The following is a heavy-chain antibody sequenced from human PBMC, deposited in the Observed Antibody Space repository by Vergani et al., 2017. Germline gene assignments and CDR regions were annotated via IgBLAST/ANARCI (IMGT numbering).Heavy chain of an antibody. CDR2: IRYDGSNK. CDR3: ARAPPDGGTGTLWFDP. V-gene: IGHV3-30*02. Sequence: QVQLVESGGGVVQPGGSLRLSCAASGFTFSSYGMHWVRQAPGKGLEWVAFIRYDGSNKYYADSVKGRFTISRDNSKNTLYLQMNSLRAEDTAVYYCARAPPDGGTGTLWFDPWGQGTLVTVSS. CDR1: GFTFSSYG. J-gene: IGHJ5*02. D-gene: IGHD1-1*01.